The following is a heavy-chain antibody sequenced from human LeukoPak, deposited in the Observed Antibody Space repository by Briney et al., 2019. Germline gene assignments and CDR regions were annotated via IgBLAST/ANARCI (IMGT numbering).Heavy chain of an antibody. Sequence: GRSLRLSCAASGFTFSSYAMHWVRQAPGKGLEWVAVISYDGSNKYYADSVKGRFTISRDNSKNTLYLQKNSLRAEDTAVYYCARDQQAIVVVPAALGYWGQGTLVTVSS. J-gene: IGHJ4*02. CDR1: GFTFSSYA. D-gene: IGHD2-2*01. CDR3: ARDQQAIVVVPAALGY. V-gene: IGHV3-30-3*01. CDR2: ISYDGSNK.